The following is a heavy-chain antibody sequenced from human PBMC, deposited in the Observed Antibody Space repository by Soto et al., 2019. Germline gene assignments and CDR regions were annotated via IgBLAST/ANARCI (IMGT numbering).Heavy chain of an antibody. CDR2: INPSGGST. J-gene: IGHJ6*03. CDR1: GYTFTSYY. CDR3: ARMEGYCSSTSCPRYYMDV. D-gene: IGHD2-2*01. V-gene: IGHV1-46*03. Sequence: ASVKVSCKASGYTFTSYYMHWVRQAPGQGLEWMGIINPSGGSTSYAQKFQGRVTMTRDTSTSTVYMELSSLRSEDAAVYYCARMEGYCSSTSCPRYYMDVWGKGTTVTVSS.